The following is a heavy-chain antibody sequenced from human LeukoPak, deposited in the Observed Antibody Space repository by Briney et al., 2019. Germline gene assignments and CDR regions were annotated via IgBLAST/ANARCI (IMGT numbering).Heavy chain of an antibody. Sequence: GGSLRLSCVASGFTFSYSPMHWVRQAPGKGLEWVALISYDGSDKYYADSVKGRLSISRDNSKNTLYLQMNSLRAEDTAVYYCARDYVRFGGVIVHFDYWGQGTLVTVSS. V-gene: IGHV3-30*04. CDR3: ARDYVRFGGVIVHFDY. CDR2: ISYDGSDK. J-gene: IGHJ4*02. D-gene: IGHD3-16*02. CDR1: GFTFSYSP.